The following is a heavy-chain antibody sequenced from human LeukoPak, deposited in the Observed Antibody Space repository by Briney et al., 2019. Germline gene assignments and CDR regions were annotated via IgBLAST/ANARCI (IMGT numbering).Heavy chain of an antibody. CDR3: ARDRAPLLWSRGLDV. D-gene: IGHD3-10*01. CDR1: GYTFTGYY. J-gene: IGHJ6*02. V-gene: IGHV1-2*02. CDR2: INPNSGGT. Sequence: ASVKVSCKASGYTFTGYYIHWVRQAPGQGLEWMGWINPNSGGTNYAQKFQGRVTMTRDTSISTAYMEVSRLRYDDTAVYYCARDRAPLLWSRGLDVWGQGTTVTVSS.